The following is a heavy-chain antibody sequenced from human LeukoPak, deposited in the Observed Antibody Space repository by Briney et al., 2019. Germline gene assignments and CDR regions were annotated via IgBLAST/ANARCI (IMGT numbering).Heavy chain of an antibody. CDR1: GGSFSGYY. CDR2: INHSGST. J-gene: IGHJ3*02. D-gene: IGHD6-13*01. V-gene: IGHV4-34*01. Sequence: SETLSLTCAVYGGSFSGYYWSWVRQPPGKGLEWIGKINHSGSTNYNPSLKSGVTISVDTSKTQFSLKLSSVTAADTAVYYCARTKTWYSSDAFDIWGQGTMVTVSS. CDR3: ARTKTWYSSDAFDI.